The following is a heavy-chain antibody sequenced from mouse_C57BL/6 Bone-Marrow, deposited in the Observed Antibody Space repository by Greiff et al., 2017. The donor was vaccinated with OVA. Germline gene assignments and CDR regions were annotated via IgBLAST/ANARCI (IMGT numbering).Heavy chain of an antibody. CDR2: IHPNSGST. CDR1: GYTFTSYW. CDR3: GRPAYGYDDGWYFGV. D-gene: IGHD2-2*01. V-gene: IGHV1-64*01. Sequence: QVQLQQPGAELVKPGASVKLSCKASGYTFTSYWMHWVKQRPGQGLEWIGMIHPNSGSTNYNEKFKSKATLTVDKSSSTAYMQLSSLTTEDSAVYYCGRPAYGYDDGWYFGVWGTGTTVTVSS. J-gene: IGHJ1*03.